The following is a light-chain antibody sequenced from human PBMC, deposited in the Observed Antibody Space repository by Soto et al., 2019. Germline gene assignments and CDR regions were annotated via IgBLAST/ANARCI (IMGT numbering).Light chain of an antibody. CDR2: WAS. CDR3: QQYYNIPRT. CDR1: QSVLYSSNNKNY. V-gene: IGKV4-1*01. Sequence: DIVMTQSPDSLAVSLGERATINCKSSQSVLYSSNNKNYLAWYQQKPGQSPMLLIYWASTRESGVPDRFSGGGSGTDFTLTITSLQAEDAAVYYCQQYYNIPRTFGQGTKVEIK. J-gene: IGKJ1*01.